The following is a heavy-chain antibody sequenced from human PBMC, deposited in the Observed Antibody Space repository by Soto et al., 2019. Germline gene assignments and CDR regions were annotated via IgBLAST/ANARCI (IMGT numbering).Heavy chain of an antibody. CDR3: AKPTSSGYASANDY. Sequence: PGGSLRLSCAASGFTFSSYGMHWVRQAPGKGLEWVAVISYDGSNKYYADSVKGRFTISRDNSKNTLYLQMNSLRAEDTAVYYCAKPTSSGYASANDYWGQGTLVTVSS. D-gene: IGHD3-22*01. V-gene: IGHV3-30*18. J-gene: IGHJ4*02. CDR2: ISYDGSNK. CDR1: GFTFSSYG.